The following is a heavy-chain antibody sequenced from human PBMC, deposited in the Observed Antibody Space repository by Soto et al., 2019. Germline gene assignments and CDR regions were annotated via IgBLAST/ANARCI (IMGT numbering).Heavy chain of an antibody. CDR2: INPNSGVT. CDR1: GYYFTGYY. CDR3: ATNLFSSTSRGSDFDP. Sequence: QVRLVQSGAEMKKPGASVKVSCKASGYYFTGYYMHWVRQAPGQGLEWMGWINPNSGVTNYAQRFQGRVSMTRVTSISTAYLEVQRLTSDDTAVYYCATNLFSSTSRGSDFDPWGQGTLVIVS. J-gene: IGHJ5*02. V-gene: IGHV1-2*02. D-gene: IGHD6-19*01.